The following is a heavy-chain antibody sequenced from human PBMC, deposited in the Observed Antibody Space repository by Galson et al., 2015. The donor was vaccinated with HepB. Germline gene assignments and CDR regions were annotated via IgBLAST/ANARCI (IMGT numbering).Heavy chain of an antibody. CDR2: ISSSSSTI. D-gene: IGHD3-10*01. CDR3: ARERPTAAVGEGMDV. J-gene: IGHJ6*02. Sequence: SLRLSCAGSGFTFSTYSMNWVRQAPGKGLEWVSYISSSSSTIYYADSVKGRFTISRDDAKNSLYLQMNSLRAEDTAVYYCARERPTAAVGEGMDVWGQGTTVTVSS. CDR1: GFTFSTYS. V-gene: IGHV3-48*04.